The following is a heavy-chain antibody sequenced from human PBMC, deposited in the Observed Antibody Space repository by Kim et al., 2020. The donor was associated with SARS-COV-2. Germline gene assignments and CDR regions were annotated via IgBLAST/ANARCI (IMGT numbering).Heavy chain of an antibody. J-gene: IGHJ4*02. D-gene: IGHD2-2*02. CDR2: ST. V-gene: IGHV3-43*01. CDR3: AKDEAGTIDY. Sequence: STYQANTVKDRFTNSRDNKKNTLYLEMNSLKAGDTALYYYAKDEAGTIDYWGQGTLVTVSS.